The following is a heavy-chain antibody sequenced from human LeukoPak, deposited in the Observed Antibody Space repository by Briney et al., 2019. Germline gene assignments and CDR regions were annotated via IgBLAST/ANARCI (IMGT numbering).Heavy chain of an antibody. CDR2: IKNQGDGGTV. Sequence: GGSLRLSCAASGSTFDNSWMTWVRQAPGKGPEWVGRIKNQGDGGTVDYAPAVKGRFTISRIDFGDRLTLFLQMNSLKTEDTAVYYCATTLSLGIFDIWGQGALVAVSP. CDR1: GSTFDNSW. D-gene: IGHD3-16*01. V-gene: IGHV3-15*01. CDR3: ATTLSLGIFDI. J-gene: IGHJ4*02.